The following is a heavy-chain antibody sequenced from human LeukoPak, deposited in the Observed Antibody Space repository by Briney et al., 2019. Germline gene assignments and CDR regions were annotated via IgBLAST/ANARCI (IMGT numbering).Heavy chain of an antibody. V-gene: IGHV3-23*01. D-gene: IGHD3-16*01. J-gene: IGHJ6*02. CDR2: ISGSGGTT. CDR3: AKASLGGYYYYGMDV. CDR1: GFTFSSYA. Sequence: GGSLRLSCAAPGFTFSSYATNWVRQAPGKGLEWVSVISGSGGTTYYADSVKGRFTISRDNSKNTLYLQMNSLRAEDTAIYYCAKASLGGYYYYGMDVWGQGTTVTVS.